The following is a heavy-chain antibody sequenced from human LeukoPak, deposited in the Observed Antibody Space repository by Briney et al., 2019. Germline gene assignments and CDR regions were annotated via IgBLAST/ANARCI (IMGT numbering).Heavy chain of an antibody. Sequence: SETLSLTCAVYGGSFSGYYWSWIRQPPGKGLEWIGEINHSGSTNYNPSLKSRVTISVDTSKNQFSLKLSSVTAADTAVYYCARHKFSPKGRGYFDYWGQGTLVTVSS. CDR1: GGSFSGYY. V-gene: IGHV4-34*01. J-gene: IGHJ4*02. CDR2: INHSGST. CDR3: ARHKFSPKGRGYFDY.